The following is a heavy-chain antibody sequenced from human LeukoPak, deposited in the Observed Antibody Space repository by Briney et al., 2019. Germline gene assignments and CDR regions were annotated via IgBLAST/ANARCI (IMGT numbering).Heavy chain of an antibody. CDR3: AREGARLTLDY. Sequence: KTGGSLRLSCAASGLTVSSDYMNWVRQAPGKGLEWVSSISSSSSYIYYADSVKGRFTISRDNAKNSLYLQMNSLRAEDTAVYYCAREGARLTLDYWGQGTLVTVSS. D-gene: IGHD3-16*01. CDR2: ISSSSSYI. CDR1: GLTVSSDY. J-gene: IGHJ4*02. V-gene: IGHV3-21*01.